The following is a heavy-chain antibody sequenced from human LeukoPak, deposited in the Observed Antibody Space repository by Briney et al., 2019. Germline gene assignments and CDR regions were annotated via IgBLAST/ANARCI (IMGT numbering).Heavy chain of an antibody. CDR1: GYTFTSYG. V-gene: IGHV1-18*01. CDR3: ARDGVYYYDSSGRPDY. J-gene: IGHJ4*02. Sequence: ASVKVSCKASGYTFTSYGISWVRQAPGQGLEWMGWISAYNGNTNYAQRLQGRVTMTTDTSTSTAYMELRSLRSDGTAVYYCARDGVYYYDSSGRPDYWGQGTLVTVSS. CDR2: ISAYNGNT. D-gene: IGHD3-22*01.